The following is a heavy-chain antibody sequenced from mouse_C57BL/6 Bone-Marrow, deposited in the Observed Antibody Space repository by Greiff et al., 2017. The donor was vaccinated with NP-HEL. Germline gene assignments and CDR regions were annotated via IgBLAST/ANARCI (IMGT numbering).Heavy chain of an antibody. CDR3: AKTPPYYCGKDYAMDY. V-gene: IGHV2-5*01. J-gene: IGHJ4*01. CDR2: IWRGGST. CDR1: GFSLTSYG. Sequence: VQLLQSGPGLVQPSQSLSITCTVSGFSLTSYGVHWVRQSPGKGLEWLGVIWRGGSTDYNAAFMSRLSITKDNSKSQVFFKMNSLQADDTAISYCAKTPPYYCGKDYAMDYWGQGTSVTVSS. D-gene: IGHD1-1*01.